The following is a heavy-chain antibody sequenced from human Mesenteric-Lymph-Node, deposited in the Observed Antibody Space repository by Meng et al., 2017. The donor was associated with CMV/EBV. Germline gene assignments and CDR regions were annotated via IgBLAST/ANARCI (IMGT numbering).Heavy chain of an antibody. CDR1: GGSISSGGYY. CDR3: ARGTFVLRFLEWLSNNWFDP. J-gene: IGHJ5*02. Sequence: LRLSCTVSGGSISSGGYYWSWIRQHPGKGLEWIGYIYYSGSTYYNPSLKSRVTISVDTSKNQFSLKLSSVTAADTAVYYCARGTFVLRFLEWLSNNWFDPWGQGTLVTVSS. CDR2: IYYSGST. D-gene: IGHD3-3*01. V-gene: IGHV4-31*03.